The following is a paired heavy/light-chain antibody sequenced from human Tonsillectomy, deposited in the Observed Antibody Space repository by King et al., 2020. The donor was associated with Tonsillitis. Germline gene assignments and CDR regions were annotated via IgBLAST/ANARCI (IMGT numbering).Light chain of an antibody. CDR2: AAS. V-gene: IGKV1-16*02. Sequence: DIQMTQSPSSLSASVGDRVTITCRASQGISNYLAWFQQKPGKAPKSLIYAASSLQSGVPSKFSGSGSGTDFTLTISSLQPEDFATYYCQQYNGYPYTFGQGTKLEIK. J-gene: IGKJ2*01. CDR3: QQYNGYPYT. CDR1: QGISNY.
Heavy chain of an antibody. CDR3: AKDSSGWGTIDY. CDR1: GFTFSSYG. Sequence: QVQLVESGGGVVQPGGSLRLSCAASGFTFSSYGIHWVRQPPGKGLEWVAFIRYDGTNKYYTHSVKGRFTISRDNSKNTLYLQMNSLRAEDTAVYYCAKDSSGWGTIDYWGQGTLVTVSS. CDR2: IRYDGTNK. J-gene: IGHJ4*02. V-gene: IGHV3-30*02. D-gene: IGHD6-19*01.